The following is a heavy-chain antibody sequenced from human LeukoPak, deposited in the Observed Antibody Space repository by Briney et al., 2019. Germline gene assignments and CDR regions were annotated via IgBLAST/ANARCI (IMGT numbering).Heavy chain of an antibody. CDR3: ARDLVGGDY. V-gene: IGHV3-48*03. CDR1: GFTFSSYE. Sequence: GGSLRLSCAASGFTFSSYEMNWVRQAPGKGLEWVSYISSSGSTTYYADSVKGRFTISRDNAKNSLYLQMKSLRAEDTAVYYCARDLVGGDYWGQGTLVTVSS. J-gene: IGHJ4*02. CDR2: ISSSGSTT. D-gene: IGHD3-16*01.